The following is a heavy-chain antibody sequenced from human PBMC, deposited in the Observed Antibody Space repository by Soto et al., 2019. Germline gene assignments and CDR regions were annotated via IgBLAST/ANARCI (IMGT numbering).Heavy chain of an antibody. J-gene: IGHJ6*02. D-gene: IGHD2-21*02. CDR3: AGLSVTGGVDV. CDR2: ISASGDTV. CDR1: GLTSSGIE. Sequence: EVRLEESGGGFVQPGGALRLSCVFSGLTSSGIELNWVRQAAGKGLEWLSYISASGDTVDYIDSVRGRFNIFRDNAKQSLFLQSGALRVEDTALYYCAGLSVTGGVDVWGQGTTVTVSS. V-gene: IGHV3-48*03.